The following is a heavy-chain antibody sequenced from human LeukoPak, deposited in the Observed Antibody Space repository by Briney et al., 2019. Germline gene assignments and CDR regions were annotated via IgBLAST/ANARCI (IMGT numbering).Heavy chain of an antibody. CDR2: INHSRST. Sequence: SETLSLTCVLYGGSSSGYYWSWIRQPPGKGLEWIGEINHSRSTNYNPSLKSRVTISVDTSKNQFSLKLSSVTAADTAVYYCARHAYSLIVRGMYYYGSGSYSPPNWFDPWGQGTLVTVSS. J-gene: IGHJ5*02. D-gene: IGHD3-10*01. V-gene: IGHV4-34*01. CDR3: ARHAYSLIVRGMYYYGSGSYSPPNWFDP. CDR1: GGSSSGYY.